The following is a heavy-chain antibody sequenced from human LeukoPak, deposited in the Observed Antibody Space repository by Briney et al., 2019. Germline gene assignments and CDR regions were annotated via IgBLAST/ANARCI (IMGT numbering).Heavy chain of an antibody. D-gene: IGHD3-10*01. CDR1: GYTFAGYY. Sequence: AASVKVFCKASGYTFAGYYMHWVRQAPGQGLEWMGWIDPNSGGTNYAQKFQGRVTMTRDTSISTAYMELSRLRSDDTAVYYCARDSESWFGENDAFDIWGQGTMVTVSS. CDR2: IDPNSGGT. CDR3: ARDSESWFGENDAFDI. J-gene: IGHJ3*02. V-gene: IGHV1-2*02.